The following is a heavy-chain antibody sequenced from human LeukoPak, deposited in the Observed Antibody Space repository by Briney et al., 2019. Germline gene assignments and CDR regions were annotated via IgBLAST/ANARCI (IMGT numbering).Heavy chain of an antibody. CDR1: GFTFSSDS. J-gene: IGHJ5*02. Sequence: PGGSLRLSCAASGFTFSSDSMNWVRQAPGKGLEWISYISRTSSTIYYADSVKGRFTISRDNARNSLYLQMNSLRDEDTAVYYCARGDGLDPWGQGTLVTVSS. CDR2: ISRTSSTI. V-gene: IGHV3-48*02. CDR3: ARGDGLDP. D-gene: IGHD3/OR15-3a*01.